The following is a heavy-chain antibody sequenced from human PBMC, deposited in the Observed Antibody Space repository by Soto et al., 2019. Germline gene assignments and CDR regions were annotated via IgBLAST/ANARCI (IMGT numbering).Heavy chain of an antibody. CDR1: GGSLSGYY. D-gene: IGHD5-12*01. Sequence: SETLSLTCTVSGGSLSGYYWSWIRQPPGKGLEWIGEILHTGSTTYNPSLESRVTMSADKSKNQLSLRLTSVTATDTAIYYCARNGAYSMDYWGQGILVTVSS. J-gene: IGHJ4*02. V-gene: IGHV4-34*10. CDR3: ARNGAYSMDY. CDR2: ILHTGST.